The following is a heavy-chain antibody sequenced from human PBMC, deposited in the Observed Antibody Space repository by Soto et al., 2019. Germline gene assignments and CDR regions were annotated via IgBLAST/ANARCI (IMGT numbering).Heavy chain of an antibody. CDR2: INAGNGHT. CDR1: GYTFSGYA. V-gene: IGHV1-3*01. D-gene: IGHD5-12*01. CDR3: ASGRWVATTADYYFDY. Sequence: ASVKVSCKASGYTFSGYAIHWVRQAPGQRLEWMGWINAGNGHTKYSQKFQGRVTITRDTSASTAYMELSSLRSEDTAVYYCASGRWVATTADYYFDYWGQGTQVTVSS. J-gene: IGHJ4*02.